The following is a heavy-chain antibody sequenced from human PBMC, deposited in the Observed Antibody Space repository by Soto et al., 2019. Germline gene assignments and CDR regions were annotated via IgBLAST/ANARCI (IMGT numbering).Heavy chain of an antibody. Sequence: PXETLSLTCTVSGGSITGYYGSWIRQPAGKGLEWIGRIYHTGSINYNPSLQSRVTMSVDTSKNQVSLKLTSVTAADAAVYYCARDMRVFGGIDVWGQGTTVTVSS. J-gene: IGHJ6*02. V-gene: IGHV4-4*07. CDR3: ARDMRVFGGIDV. CDR1: GGSITGYY. D-gene: IGHD3-3*01. CDR2: IYHTGSI.